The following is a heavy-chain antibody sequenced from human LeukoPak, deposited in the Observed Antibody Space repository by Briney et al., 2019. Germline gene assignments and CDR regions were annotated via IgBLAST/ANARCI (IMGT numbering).Heavy chain of an antibody. CDR2: ISSSGSTI. J-gene: IGHJ4*02. V-gene: IGHV3-48*03. CDR3: ARVGYSYGLDY. Sequence: GGSLRLSCAASGFTFSSYEMNWVRQAPGNGLEWVSYISSSGSTIYYADSVKGRFTISRDNAKNSLYLQMNSLRAEDTAVYYCARVGYSYGLDYWGQGTLVTVSS. D-gene: IGHD5-18*01. CDR1: GFTFSSYE.